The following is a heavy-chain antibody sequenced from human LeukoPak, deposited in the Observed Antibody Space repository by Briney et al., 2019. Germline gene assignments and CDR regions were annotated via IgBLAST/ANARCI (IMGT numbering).Heavy chain of an antibody. CDR3: ARLGRYADY. CDR2: ISGSGGSS. V-gene: IGHV3-23*01. CDR1: GFTFTNYA. Sequence: GGSLRLSCGASGFTFTNYAMTWVRQVPGKGLEWVSHISGSGGSSYHVDSVKGRFTISRDNSKNTLYLQMNSLRAEDTAVYYCARLGRYADYWGQGTLVTVSS. D-gene: IGHD3-16*01. J-gene: IGHJ4*02.